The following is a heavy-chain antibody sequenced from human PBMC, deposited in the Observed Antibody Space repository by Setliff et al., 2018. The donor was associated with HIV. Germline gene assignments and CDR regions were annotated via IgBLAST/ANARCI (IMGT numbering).Heavy chain of an antibody. CDR2: INHSEST. D-gene: IGHD3-10*01. J-gene: IGHJ4*01. V-gene: IGHV4-34*01. CDR3: ARGGGITWRSYSFDY. Sequence: SETLSLTCAVYGESFSDYYWSWIRQPPGKGLEWIGEINHSESTNYNPSLKSRVTVSVDTSKKQFSLRLSSVSAADTALYYCARGGGITWRSYSFDYWGRGTLVTVSS. CDR1: GESFSDYY.